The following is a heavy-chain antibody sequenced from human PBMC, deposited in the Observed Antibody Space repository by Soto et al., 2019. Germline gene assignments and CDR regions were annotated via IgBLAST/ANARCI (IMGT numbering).Heavy chain of an antibody. V-gene: IGHV3-33*01. J-gene: IGHJ6*03. CDR2: IWYDGSNK. CDR1: GFTFSSYG. CDR3: ARGGVATILPYYYYMDV. Sequence: GGSPRLSCAASGFTFSSYGMHWVRQAPGKGLEWVAVIWYDGSNKYYADSVKGRFTISRDNSKNTLYLQMNSLRAEDTAVYYCARGGVATILPYYYYMDVWGKGTTVTVSS. D-gene: IGHD5-12*01.